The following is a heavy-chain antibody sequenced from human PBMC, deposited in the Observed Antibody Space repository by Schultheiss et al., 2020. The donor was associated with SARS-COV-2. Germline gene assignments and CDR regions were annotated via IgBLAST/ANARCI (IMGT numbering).Heavy chain of an antibody. CDR3: AKELGNNNGFDY. CDR2: ISSSSSYI. D-gene: IGHD2-8*01. V-gene: IGHV3-21*06. Sequence: GGSLRLSCAASGFTFSSYAMNWVRQAPGKGLEWVSSISSSSSYIYYADSVKGRFTVSRDNARNIVFLQMSSLRVADTAMYYCAKELGNNNGFDYWGQGTLVTVSS. J-gene: IGHJ4*02. CDR1: GFTFSSYA.